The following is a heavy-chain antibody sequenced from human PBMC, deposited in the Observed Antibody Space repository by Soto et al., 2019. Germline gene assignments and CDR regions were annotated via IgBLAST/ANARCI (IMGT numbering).Heavy chain of an antibody. Sequence: PGGSLRLSCAASGFTFSSYGMHWVRQAPGKGLEWVAVIWYDGSNKYYADSVKGRFTISRDNSKNTLYLQMNSLRAKDTAVYYCARAKVRYCSGGSCYSGFDYWGQGTLVTVSS. CDR2: IWYDGSNK. CDR1: GFTFSSYG. CDR3: ARAKVRYCSGGSCYSGFDY. D-gene: IGHD2-15*01. V-gene: IGHV3-33*01. J-gene: IGHJ4*02.